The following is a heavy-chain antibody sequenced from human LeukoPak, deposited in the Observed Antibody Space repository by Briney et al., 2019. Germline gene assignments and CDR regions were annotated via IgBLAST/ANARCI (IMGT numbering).Heavy chain of an antibody. J-gene: IGHJ3*02. D-gene: IGHD2-2*01. CDR3: AGGPDIVVVPAEAFDI. CDR1: GGSFSGYY. CDR2: INHSGST. Sequence: PSETLSLTCAVYGGSFSGYYWSWIRQPPGKGLEWIGEINHSGSTNYNPSLKSRVTISVDTSKNQFSLKLSSVTAADTAVYYCAGGPDIVVVPAEAFDIWGQGTMVTVSS. V-gene: IGHV4-34*01.